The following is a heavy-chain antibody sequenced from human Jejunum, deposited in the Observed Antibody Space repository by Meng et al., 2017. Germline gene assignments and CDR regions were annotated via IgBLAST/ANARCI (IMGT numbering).Heavy chain of an antibody. V-gene: IGHV1-46*01. Sequence: ASVKVSCKASGYTFTKSYMHWVRQVPGQGLEWMGIINAGDGITTYAQSFQGRVTMTRDTSMSIVYVELSSLRSDDTAVYYCARGAQYYGLGNSWNWFDPWGQGTLVTVSS. CDR3: ARGAQYYGLGNSWNWFDP. D-gene: IGHD3-10*01. CDR2: INAGDGIT. J-gene: IGHJ5*02. CDR1: GYTFTKSY.